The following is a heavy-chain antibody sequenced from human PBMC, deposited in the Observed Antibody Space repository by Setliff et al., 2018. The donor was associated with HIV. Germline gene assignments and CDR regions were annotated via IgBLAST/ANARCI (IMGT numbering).Heavy chain of an antibody. D-gene: IGHD2-21*02. Sequence: ASVKVSYKASGYDFSSYSMMWVRQTPGQGLEWLGWISGLTGEVRLAKEFQGRVTLTTSAYTAYMELKSLRSEDRGVYYCARGGLGFLDWCLPDSWGQGTLVTVSS. J-gene: IGHJ4*02. CDR1: GYDFSSYS. CDR3: ARGGLGFLDWCLPDS. CDR2: ISGLTGEV. V-gene: IGHV1-18*04.